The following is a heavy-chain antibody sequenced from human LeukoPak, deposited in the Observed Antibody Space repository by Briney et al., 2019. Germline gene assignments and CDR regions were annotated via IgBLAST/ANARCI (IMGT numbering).Heavy chain of an antibody. Sequence: GASVKVSCKASGYTFTSYYMHWVRQAPGQGLEWMGIINPSGGSTSYAQKFQGRVTMTGDTSTSTVYMELSSLRSEDTAVYYCAREWERWLQFRDYYYGMDVWGQGTTVTVSS. V-gene: IGHV1-46*01. CDR3: AREWERWLQFRDYYYGMDV. D-gene: IGHD5-24*01. J-gene: IGHJ6*02. CDR1: GYTFTSYY. CDR2: INPSGGST.